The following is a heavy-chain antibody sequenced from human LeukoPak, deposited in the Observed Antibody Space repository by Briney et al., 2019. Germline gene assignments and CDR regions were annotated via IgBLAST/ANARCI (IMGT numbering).Heavy chain of an antibody. CDR2: MNPNSGNT. J-gene: IGHJ3*02. Sequence: ASVKVSCKASGYTFTSYDINWVRQATGQGLAWMGWMNPNSGNTGYAQKFQGRVTMTRNTSISTAYMELSSLRSEDTAVYYCARRIAARRDDAFDIWGQGTMVTVSS. V-gene: IGHV1-8*01. D-gene: IGHD6-6*01. CDR1: GYTFTSYD. CDR3: ARRIAARRDDAFDI.